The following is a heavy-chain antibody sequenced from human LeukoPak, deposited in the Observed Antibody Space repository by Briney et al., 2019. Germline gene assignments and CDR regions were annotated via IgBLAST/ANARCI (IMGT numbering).Heavy chain of an antibody. CDR1: GYRLSSGFY. CDR2: VFHSGST. Sequence: PSETLSLTCTVSGYRLSSGFYWGWIRQPPGKGLEWIATVFHSGSTYYNPSLESRVTISMDTSKNQFSLRLISVTAADTALYYCARFGTRDNCCHPGVDTWGQGTPVTVSS. J-gene: IGHJ5*02. D-gene: IGHD1-1*01. V-gene: IGHV4-38-2*02. CDR3: ARFGTRDNCCHPGVDT.